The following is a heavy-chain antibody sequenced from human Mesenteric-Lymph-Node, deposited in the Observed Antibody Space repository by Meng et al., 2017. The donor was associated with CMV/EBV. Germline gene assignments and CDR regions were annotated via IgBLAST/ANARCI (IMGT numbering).Heavy chain of an antibody. CDR2: IWYDGSNK. Sequence: GESLKISCAASGFTFSSYGMHWVRQAPGKGLEWVAVIWYDGSNKYYADSVKGRFTISRDNSKNTLYLQMNSLRAEDTAVYYCAKDLRLRYFDWFFDYWGQGTLVTVSS. V-gene: IGHV3-33*06. D-gene: IGHD3-9*01. CDR1: GFTFSSYG. CDR3: AKDLRLRYFDWFFDY. J-gene: IGHJ4*02.